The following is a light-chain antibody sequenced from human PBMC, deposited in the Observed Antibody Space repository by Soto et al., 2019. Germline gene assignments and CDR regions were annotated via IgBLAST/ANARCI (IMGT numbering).Light chain of an antibody. Sequence: DIPMTQSPSTLSASVGDSVTITCRASQSITIWLAWYQQKPGKAPKLLIYDASSLEGGVPSRFSGSGSGTEFTLTISSLQSEDFAVYFCQQYDNWPYTFGQGTKLEIK. CDR2: DAS. J-gene: IGKJ2*01. CDR3: QQYDNWPYT. V-gene: IGKV1-5*01. CDR1: QSITIW.